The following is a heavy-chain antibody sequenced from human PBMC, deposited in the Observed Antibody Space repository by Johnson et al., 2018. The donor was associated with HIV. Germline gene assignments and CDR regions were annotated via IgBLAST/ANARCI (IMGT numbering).Heavy chain of an antibody. D-gene: IGHD4-17*01. CDR2: IRSKTDGGTT. J-gene: IGHJ3*01. Sequence: EVQLVESGGGLVKPGGSLRLSCAASGFTFNNAWMSWVRQAPGKGLEWLGRIRSKTDGGTTDYAAPVKGRFTISRDDSKNTLYLQMNSLKTDATPWGGDYVGYAFDLWGQGTVVTVSS. V-gene: IGHV3-15*01. CDR1: GFTFNNAW. CDR3: YVGYAFDL.